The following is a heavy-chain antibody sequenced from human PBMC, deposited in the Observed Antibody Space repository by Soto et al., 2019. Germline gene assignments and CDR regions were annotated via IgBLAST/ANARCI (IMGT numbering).Heavy chain of an antibody. V-gene: IGHV4-30-2*01. J-gene: IGHJ6*02. CDR3: ARSGTILVPEQDYYYYGMDV. CDR1: GGSISSGGYS. D-gene: IGHD2-2*01. CDR2: IYHSGST. Sequence: PSETLSLTCAVSGGSISSGGYSWSWIRQPPGKGLEWIGYIYHSGSTYYNPSLKSRVTISVDRSKNQFSLKLSSVTAADTAVYYCARSGTILVPEQDYYYYGMDVWGQGTTVTVSS.